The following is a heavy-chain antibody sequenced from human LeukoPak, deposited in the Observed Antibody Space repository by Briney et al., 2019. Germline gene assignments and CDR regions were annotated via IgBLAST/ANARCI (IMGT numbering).Heavy chain of an antibody. CDR2: ISSSSSYI. CDR3: AKSVGDYGSGSFRFFDY. D-gene: IGHD3-10*01. Sequence: GGSLRLSCAASGFTFSSYSMNWVRQAPGKGLEWVSSISSSSSYIYYADSVKGRFTISRDNSKNTLYLQMNSLRAEDTALYYCAKSVGDYGSGSFRFFDYWGQGTLVTVSS. J-gene: IGHJ4*02. CDR1: GFTFSSYS. V-gene: IGHV3-21*04.